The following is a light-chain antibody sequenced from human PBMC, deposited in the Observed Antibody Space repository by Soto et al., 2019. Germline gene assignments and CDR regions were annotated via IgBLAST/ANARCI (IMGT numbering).Light chain of an antibody. CDR1: QGISLS. J-gene: IGKJ5*01. Sequence: IQLTQSPSSLSASVGDSVTITCRARQGISLSLAWFHQKPGEAPTLLIYDASSLERGVPSRFRGSGSGADFTLSINGLRPEDLGTYFCQQFAYYPVTFGQGTRLEI. CDR2: DAS. V-gene: IGKV1D-13*01. CDR3: QQFAYYPVT.